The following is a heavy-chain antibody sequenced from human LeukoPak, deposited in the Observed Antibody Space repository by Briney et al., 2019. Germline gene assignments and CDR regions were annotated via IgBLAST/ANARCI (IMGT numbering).Heavy chain of an antibody. CDR3: ARDLRDYGAFDI. Sequence: PSETLSLTCTVSGGSISSYYWSWIRQPPGKGLEWIGYIYYSGSTNYNPSLKSRVTISVDTSKNQFSLKLSSVTAADTAVYYCARDLRDYGAFDIWGQGTMVTVSS. CDR1: GGSISSYY. CDR2: IYYSGST. D-gene: IGHD4-17*01. V-gene: IGHV4-59*01. J-gene: IGHJ3*02.